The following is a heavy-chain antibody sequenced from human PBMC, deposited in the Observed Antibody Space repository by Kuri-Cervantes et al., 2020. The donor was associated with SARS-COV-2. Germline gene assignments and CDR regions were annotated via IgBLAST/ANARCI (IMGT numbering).Heavy chain of an antibody. J-gene: IGHJ4*02. CDR3: YCAPKEGFDS. Sequence: ASVKVSCKAPETTFPNYDINWVRQAPGQGLEWMGMVKTNSGSTLYAQFFQGRVTMTRDTSTSTVYMDLSSLTSEDTAIYYCYCAPKEGFDSWGQGTLVTVSS. CDR2: VKTNSGST. CDR1: ETTFPNYD. D-gene: IGHD2-21*01. V-gene: IGHV1-8*01.